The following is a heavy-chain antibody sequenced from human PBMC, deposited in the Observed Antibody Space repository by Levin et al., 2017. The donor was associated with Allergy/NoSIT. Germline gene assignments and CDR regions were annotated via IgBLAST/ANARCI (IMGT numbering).Heavy chain of an antibody. CDR1: GFTFSSYA. CDR2: ISGSGGST. D-gene: IGHD5-18*01. J-gene: IGHJ4*02. V-gene: IGHV3-23*01. Sequence: ETLSLTCAASGFTFSSYAMSWVRQAPGKGLEWVSAISGSGGSTYYADSVKGRFTISRDNSKNTLYLQMNSLRAEDTAVYYCAKTHLSGYSYGYRPYYFDYWGQGTLVTVSS. CDR3: AKTHLSGYSYGYRPYYFDY.